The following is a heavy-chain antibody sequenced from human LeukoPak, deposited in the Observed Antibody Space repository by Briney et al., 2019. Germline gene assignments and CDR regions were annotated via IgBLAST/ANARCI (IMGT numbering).Heavy chain of an antibody. V-gene: IGHV4-59*01. CDR3: ARDLGGCSGGSCYLFDY. J-gene: IGHJ4*02. Sequence: SETLSLTCNVSGGSISSYYWSWLRQPPGKGLEWIGYIYNSGSTNYNPSLKSRVTISVDTSKNQFSLKLSSVTAADTAVYYCARDLGGCSGGSCYLFDYWGQGTLVTVSS. CDR2: IYNSGST. D-gene: IGHD2-15*01. CDR1: GGSISSYY.